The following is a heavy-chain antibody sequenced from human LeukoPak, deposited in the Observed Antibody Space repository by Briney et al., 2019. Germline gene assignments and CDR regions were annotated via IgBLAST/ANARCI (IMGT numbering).Heavy chain of an antibody. J-gene: IGHJ4*02. D-gene: IGHD2-15*01. CDR3: ARDLSPRYCSGGSCYRGLDY. CDR2: IIPIFGTA. CDR1: GGTFSSYA. V-gene: IGHV1-69*13. Sequence: SVKVSCKASGGTFSSYAISWVRQAPGQGLEWMGGIIPIFGTANYAQKFQGRVTITADESTSTAYMELSSLRSEDTAVYYCARDLSPRYCSGGSCYRGLDYWGQGTLVTVSS.